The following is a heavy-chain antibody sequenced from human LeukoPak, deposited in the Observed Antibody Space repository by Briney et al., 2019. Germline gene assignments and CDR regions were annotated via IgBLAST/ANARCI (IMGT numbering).Heavy chain of an antibody. CDR1: GGSISSYY. Sequence: PSETLSLTCTVSGGSISSYYWGWIRQPPGKGLEWIGSIYYSGSTYYSPSLKSRVTISVDTSKNQFSLKLSSVTAADTAVYYCARVRYDFWSGRYYMDVWGKGTTVTVSS. J-gene: IGHJ6*03. D-gene: IGHD3-3*01. CDR3: ARVRYDFWSGRYYMDV. CDR2: IYYSGST. V-gene: IGHV4-39*07.